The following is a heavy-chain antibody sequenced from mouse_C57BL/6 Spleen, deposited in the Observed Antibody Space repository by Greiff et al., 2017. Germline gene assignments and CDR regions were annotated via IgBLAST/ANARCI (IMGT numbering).Heavy chain of an antibody. D-gene: IGHD4-1*01. CDR1: GFTFSSYG. Sequence: EVQLVESGGDLVKPGGSLKLSCAASGFTFSSYGMSWVRQTPDKRLEWVATISSGGSYTYYPDSVKGRFTISRDNAKNTLYLQMSSLKSEDTAMYYCARITGTGVYYFDYWGQGTTLTVSS. V-gene: IGHV5-6*01. CDR2: ISSGGSYT. J-gene: IGHJ2*01. CDR3: ARITGTGVYYFDY.